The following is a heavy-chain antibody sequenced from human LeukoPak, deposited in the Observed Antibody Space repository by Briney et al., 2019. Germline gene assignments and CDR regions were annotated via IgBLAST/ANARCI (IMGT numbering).Heavy chain of an antibody. CDR1: GVTVSSNY. D-gene: IGHD1-26*01. V-gene: IGHV3-53*01. J-gene: IGHJ2*01. CDR3: ARVGSYWYFDL. CDR2: FYSGGST. Sequence: PGGSLRLSCAASGVTVSSNYMSWVRQSPGKGLVWVSVFYSGGSTYYADSVKGRFTISRDNSKNTLYLQMNSLRAEDTAVYYCARVGSYWYFDLWGRGTLVTVSS.